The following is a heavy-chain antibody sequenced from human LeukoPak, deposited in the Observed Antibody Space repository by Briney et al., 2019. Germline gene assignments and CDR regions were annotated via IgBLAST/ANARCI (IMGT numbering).Heavy chain of an antibody. CDR1: GYTFTGYG. CDR3: ARVRYCSSTSCYTNDY. Sequence: ASVKVSCKASGYTFTGYGISWVRQAPGQGLEWMGWISAYNGNTNYAQKLQGRVTMTTDTSTSTAYMELRSLRSDDTAVYYCARVRYCSSTSCYTNDYWGQGTLVTVSS. J-gene: IGHJ4*02. CDR2: ISAYNGNT. V-gene: IGHV1-18*01. D-gene: IGHD2-2*02.